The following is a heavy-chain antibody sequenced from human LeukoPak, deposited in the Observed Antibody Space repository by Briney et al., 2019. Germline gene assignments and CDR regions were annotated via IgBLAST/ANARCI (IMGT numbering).Heavy chain of an antibody. Sequence: SETLSLTCAVYGGSFSGYYWSWIRQPPGKGLEWIGEINHSGSTNYNPSLKSRVTISVDTSKNQFSLKLSSVTAADTAVYYCASLDDYYGSGSYGNFDYWGQGTLVTVPS. CDR3: ASLDDYYGSGSYGNFDY. J-gene: IGHJ4*02. D-gene: IGHD3-10*01. CDR2: INHSGST. CDR1: GGSFSGYY. V-gene: IGHV4-34*01.